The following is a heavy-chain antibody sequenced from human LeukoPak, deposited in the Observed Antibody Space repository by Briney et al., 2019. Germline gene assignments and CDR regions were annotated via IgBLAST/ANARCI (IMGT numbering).Heavy chain of an antibody. J-gene: IGHJ4*02. Sequence: GGSLRLSCAASGFTFSGYAMSWVRQAPGKGLEWVSAISGSGGSTYYADSVKGRFTISRDNSKNTLYLQMNSLRAEDTAVYYCAKIELYYYDSSGYKSWGQGTLVTVSS. CDR3: AKIELYYYDSSGYKS. CDR1: GFTFSGYA. V-gene: IGHV3-23*01. CDR2: ISGSGGST. D-gene: IGHD3-22*01.